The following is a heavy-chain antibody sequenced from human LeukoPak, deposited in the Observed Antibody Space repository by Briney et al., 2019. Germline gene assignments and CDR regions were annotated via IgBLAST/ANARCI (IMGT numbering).Heavy chain of an antibody. CDR3: ARGLGDYAPQSPNFGY. V-gene: IGHV4-34*01. Sequence: SETLSLTCAVYGGSFSGYYWSWIRQPPGKGLEWIGEINHSGSTNYNPSLKSRVTISVDTSKNQFSLKLSSVTAADTAVYYCARGLGDYAPQSPNFGYWGQGTLVTVSS. CDR1: GGSFSGYY. J-gene: IGHJ4*02. CDR2: INHSGST. D-gene: IGHD4-17*01.